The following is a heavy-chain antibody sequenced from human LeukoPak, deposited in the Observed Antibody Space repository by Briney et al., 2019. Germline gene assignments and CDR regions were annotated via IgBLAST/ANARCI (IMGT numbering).Heavy chain of an antibody. V-gene: IGHV5-51*01. CDR1: GYSINNYW. Sequence: GEALKISCKGSGYSINNYWIGWVRQMPGKVLELRGIIYPADSDIRYSPSFQGQVTISADKSISTAYLQWSSLKASDTAMYYCARQEYCSGGSCYTWFDPWGQGTLVTVSS. D-gene: IGHD2-15*01. CDR2: IYPADSDI. J-gene: IGHJ5*02. CDR3: ARQEYCSGGSCYTWFDP.